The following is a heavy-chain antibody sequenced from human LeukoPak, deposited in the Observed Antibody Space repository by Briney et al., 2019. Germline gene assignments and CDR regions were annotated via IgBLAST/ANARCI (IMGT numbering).Heavy chain of an antibody. CDR1: GFTFSRFW. V-gene: IGHV3-74*01. Sequence: PGGSLRLSCAASGFTFSRFWMHWVRHPPGKGLVWVSYIDTDGSTTSYADSVKGRFTISRDNAKNTVYLQMNSLRAEDTAVYYCARAEYYYDSSGYYYGYYFDYWAREPWSPSPQ. D-gene: IGHD3-22*01. CDR3: ARAEYYYDSSGYYYGYYFDY. J-gene: IGHJ4*02. CDR2: IDTDGSTT.